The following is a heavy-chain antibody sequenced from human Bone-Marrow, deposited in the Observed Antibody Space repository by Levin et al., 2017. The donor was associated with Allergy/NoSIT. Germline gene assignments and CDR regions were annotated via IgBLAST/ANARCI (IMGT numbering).Heavy chain of an antibody. V-gene: IGHV5-51*01. J-gene: IGHJ3*02. CDR1: RPNFTDYW. CDR3: AGSSGDYGFDAFEI. CDR2: IYPADSDT. Sequence: PGGSLRLSCKGSRPNFTDYWIAWVRQIPGKGLEWMGIIYPADSDTRYSPSFQGQVTISADKSISTAYLQWSSLRASDTAMYYCAGSSGDYGFDAFEIWGQGTMIIVSS. D-gene: IGHD4-17*01.